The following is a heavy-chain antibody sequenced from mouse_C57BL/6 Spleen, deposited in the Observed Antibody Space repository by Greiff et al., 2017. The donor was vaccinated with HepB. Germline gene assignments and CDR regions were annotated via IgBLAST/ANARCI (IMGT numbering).Heavy chain of an antibody. V-gene: IGHV2-2*01. CDR1: GFSLTSYG. Sequence: VQLQQSGPGLVQPSQRLSITCTVSGFSLTSYGVHWVRQSPGKGLEWLGVIWSGGSTDYNAAFLSRLSISKDTSKSQVFFKMNRLPADDTAIYYWARNDGYYPDGFDYWGQGTPVTVSS. D-gene: IGHD2-3*01. CDR2: IWSGGST. J-gene: IGHJ2*01. CDR3: ARNDGYYPDGFDY.